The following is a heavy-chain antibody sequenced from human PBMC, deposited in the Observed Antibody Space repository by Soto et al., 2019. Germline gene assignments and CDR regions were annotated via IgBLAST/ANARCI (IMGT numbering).Heavy chain of an antibody. CDR1: GFTFGDYS. CDR2: IRYKAYGGTT. Sequence: GSLRLSCTPSGFTFGDYSMSWFRQAPGKGLEWVGFIRYKAYGGTTEYAASVKGRFTISRDDSKSIAYLQMNSLKTEDTAVYYCASRNGPGEADALDIWGQGTMVTVSS. J-gene: IGHJ3*02. V-gene: IGHV3-49*03. CDR3: ASRNGPGEADALDI. D-gene: IGHD3-10*01.